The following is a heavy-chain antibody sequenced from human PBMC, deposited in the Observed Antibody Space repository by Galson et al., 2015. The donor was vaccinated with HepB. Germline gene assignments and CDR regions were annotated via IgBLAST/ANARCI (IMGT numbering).Heavy chain of an antibody. CDR2: IIPIFGTA. D-gene: IGHD2-2*01. CDR3: ARGFKDCSSTSCYPGAFDI. J-gene: IGHJ3*02. V-gene: IGHV1-69*13. Sequence: SVKVSCKASGGTFSSYAISWVRQAPGQGLEWMGGIIPIFGTANYAQKFQGRVTITADESTSTAYMELSSLRSEDTAVYYCARGFKDCSSTSCYPGAFDIWGQGTMVTVSS. CDR1: GGTFSSYA.